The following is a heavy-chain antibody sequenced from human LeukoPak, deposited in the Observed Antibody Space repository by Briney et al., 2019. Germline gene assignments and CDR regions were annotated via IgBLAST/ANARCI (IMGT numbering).Heavy chain of an antibody. V-gene: IGHV4-59*08. CDR3: ASLWFGEFTFDY. Sequence: SETLSLTCTVSGGSISSYYWSWIRQPPGKGLEWIGYIYYSGSTNYNPSLKSRVTISVDTSKNQFSLKLCSVTAADTAVYYCASLWFGEFTFDYWGQGTLVTVSS. D-gene: IGHD3-10*01. CDR1: GGSISSYY. J-gene: IGHJ4*02. CDR2: IYYSGST.